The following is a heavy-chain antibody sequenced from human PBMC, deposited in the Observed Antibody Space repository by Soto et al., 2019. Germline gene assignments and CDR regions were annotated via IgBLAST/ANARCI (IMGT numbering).Heavy chain of an antibody. Sequence: GESLKISCKGSGYSFTSYWIGWVRQMPGKGLEWMGIIYPGDSDTRYSPSFQGQVTISADKSISTAYLQWSSLKASDTAMYYCARRDSSSWYDAFDIWGQGTMAPVSS. J-gene: IGHJ3*02. V-gene: IGHV5-51*01. CDR1: GYSFTSYW. CDR3: ARRDSSSWYDAFDI. D-gene: IGHD6-13*01. CDR2: IYPGDSDT.